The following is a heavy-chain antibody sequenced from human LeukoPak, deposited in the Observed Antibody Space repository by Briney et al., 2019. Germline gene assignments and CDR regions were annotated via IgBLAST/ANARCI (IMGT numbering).Heavy chain of an antibody. CDR3: AHIVVVPAGVDY. CDR2: IYYSGST. J-gene: IGHJ4*02. D-gene: IGHD2-2*01. V-gene: IGHV4-39*07. Sequence: SQTLSLTCTVSGGSISSGGYYWSWIRQHPRKGLEWIGSIYYSGSTSYNPSLKSRVTISVDTSKNQFSLKLSSVTAADTAVYYCAHIVVVPAGVDYWGQGTLVTVSS. CDR1: GGSISSGGYY.